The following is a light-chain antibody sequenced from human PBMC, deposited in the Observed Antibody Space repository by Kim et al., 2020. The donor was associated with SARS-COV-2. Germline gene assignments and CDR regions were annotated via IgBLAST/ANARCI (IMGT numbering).Light chain of an antibody. Sequence: DIQMTQSPSHLSASIGDTVTITCRASQTISTYLNWYQLKPGKAPKILIFDASTLMSGVPPRFSGSASGADFTLTISSLQPDDFATFYCQQSQTTPLTLGQGTRLEIK. CDR2: DAS. CDR3: QQSQTTPLT. V-gene: IGKV1-39*01. J-gene: IGKJ5*01. CDR1: QTISTY.